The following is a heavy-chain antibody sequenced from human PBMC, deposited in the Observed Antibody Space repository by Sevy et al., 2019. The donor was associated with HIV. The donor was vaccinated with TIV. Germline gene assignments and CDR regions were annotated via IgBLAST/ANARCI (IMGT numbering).Heavy chain of an antibody. V-gene: IGHV3-23*01. CDR1: GFSFDSYG. CDR2: ISGSGTRT. J-gene: IGHJ6*03. Sequence: GGSLRLSCAVSGFSFDSYGMTWVRQAPGKGLEWVSGISGSGTRTYYADSVKGRFSISRDNSKNRLYVQMNSLRSEDTAIYYCAKGGGGHYDPDEIGYYFYYYNMDVWGKGTTVTVSS. CDR3: AKGGGGHYDPDEIGYYFYYYNMDV. D-gene: IGHD3-22*01.